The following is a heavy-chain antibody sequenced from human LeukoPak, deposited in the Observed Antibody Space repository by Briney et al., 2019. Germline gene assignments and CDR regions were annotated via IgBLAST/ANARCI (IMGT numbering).Heavy chain of an antibody. D-gene: IGHD2-8*01. CDR2: IRDSSGFI. CDR3: AKRGPIVLMVYAHSYNY. CDR1: GFTFGSYS. J-gene: IGHJ4*02. Sequence: GGSLRLSCAASGFTFGSYSMNWVRQAPGKGLEWVSHIRDSSGFISYADSVKGRFTVSRDNAKNSLYLQMNSLRAEDTAVYYCAKRGPIVLMVYAHSYNYWGQGTLVTVSS. V-gene: IGHV3-48*01.